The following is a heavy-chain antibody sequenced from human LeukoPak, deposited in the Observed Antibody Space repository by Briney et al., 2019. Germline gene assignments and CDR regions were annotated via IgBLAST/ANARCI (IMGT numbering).Heavy chain of an antibody. CDR2: INAHDGKR. V-gene: IGHV1-18*01. CDR3: ARRSTLYSSGWFYFDY. Sequence: ASVKVSCKASGYTFTNFGISWVRQAPGQGLEWMGWINAHDGKRNYALEREDRVIMTTDTSTSTVYMELRGLRSDDTAVYYCARRSTLYSSGWFYFDYWGQGTLVTVSS. D-gene: IGHD6-19*01. J-gene: IGHJ4*02. CDR1: GYTFTNFG.